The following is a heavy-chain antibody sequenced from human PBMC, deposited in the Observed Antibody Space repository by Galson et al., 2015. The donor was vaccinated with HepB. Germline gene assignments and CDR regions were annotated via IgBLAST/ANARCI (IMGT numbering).Heavy chain of an antibody. CDR3: AKDRGLGDIVVVVAATTGRDYYGMDV. V-gene: IGHV3-23*01. CDR2: ISGSGGST. J-gene: IGHJ6*02. CDR1: GFTFSSYA. D-gene: IGHD2-15*01. Sequence: SLRLSCAASGFTFSSYAMSWVRQAPGKGLEWVSAISGSGGSTYYADSVKGRFTISRDNSKNTLYLQMNSLRAEDTAVYYCAKDRGLGDIVVVVAATTGRDYYGMDVWGQGTTVTVSS.